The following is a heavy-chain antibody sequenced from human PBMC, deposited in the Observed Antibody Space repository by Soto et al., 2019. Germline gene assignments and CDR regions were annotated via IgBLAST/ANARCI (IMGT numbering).Heavy chain of an antibody. CDR2: IGRGGTTT. Sequence: EVQMVESGGGLVLPGGSLRLSCAASGLTFSNYEMNWVRQAPGKGLEWVSYIGRGGTTTYYADSLKGRFTISRDNAKNPLYLQMSSLRAEDTAVYYCAPSSGGGGAFDFWGQGTMVTVSS. CDR3: APSSGGGGAFDF. CDR1: GLTFSNYE. D-gene: IGHD3-10*01. J-gene: IGHJ3*01. V-gene: IGHV3-48*03.